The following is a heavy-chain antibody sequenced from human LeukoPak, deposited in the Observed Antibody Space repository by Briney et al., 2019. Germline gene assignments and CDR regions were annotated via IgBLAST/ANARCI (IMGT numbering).Heavy chain of an antibody. J-gene: IGHJ4*02. V-gene: IGHV3-33*03. Sequence: PGRSLRLSCAASGFTFSSYGMHWVRQAPGKGLEGGTVIWYDGSNKYNADSVKGRVTISRDKSKNTVELQMNSLRAEDTAVYYCAKGGVKYCSGDSCDDYFDYWGQGTLVTVSS. CDR3: AKGGVKYCSGDSCDDYFDY. CDR2: IWYDGSNK. CDR1: GFTFSSYG. D-gene: IGHD2-15*01.